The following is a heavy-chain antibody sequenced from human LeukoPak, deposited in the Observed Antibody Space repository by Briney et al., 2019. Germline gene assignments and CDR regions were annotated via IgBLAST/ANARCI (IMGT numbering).Heavy chain of an antibody. Sequence: GASVKVSCKASGYTFTSYDIHWVRPATRQGLEWMGWMNPNSGNTGYAQKFQGRVTMTRNTSISTAYMELSSLRSEDTAVYYCARGLDYYDSSGYQGPVGYWGQGTLVTVSS. CDR2: MNPNSGNT. CDR3: ARGLDYYDSSGYQGPVGY. D-gene: IGHD3-22*01. CDR1: GYTFTSYD. V-gene: IGHV1-8*01. J-gene: IGHJ4*02.